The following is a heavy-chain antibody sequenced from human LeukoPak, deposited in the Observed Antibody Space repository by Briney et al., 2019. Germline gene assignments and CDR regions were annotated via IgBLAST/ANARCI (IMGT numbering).Heavy chain of an antibody. D-gene: IGHD6-19*01. CDR3: AGEAVAGHFDY. J-gene: IGHJ4*02. Sequence: SVKVSCKASGDTFSSYAISWVRQAPGQGLEWMGRIIPILGIANYAQKFQGRVTITADKSTSTAYMELSSLRSEDTAVYYCAGEAVAGHFDYWGQGTLVTVSS. CDR2: IIPILGIA. CDR1: GDTFSSYA. V-gene: IGHV1-69*04.